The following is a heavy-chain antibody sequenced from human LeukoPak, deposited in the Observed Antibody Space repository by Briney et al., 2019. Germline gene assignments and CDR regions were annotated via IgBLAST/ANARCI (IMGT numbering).Heavy chain of an antibody. Sequence: GASVKASCKASGFTFTSSAMQWVRQARGQRLEWIGWIVVGSGNTNYAQKFPERVTITRDMSTSTAYMELSSLRSEDTAVYYCAARGYDSSGYYYDYWGQGTLVTVSS. J-gene: IGHJ4*02. CDR3: AARGYDSSGYYYDY. CDR1: GFTFTSSA. V-gene: IGHV1-58*02. D-gene: IGHD3-22*01. CDR2: IVVGSGNT.